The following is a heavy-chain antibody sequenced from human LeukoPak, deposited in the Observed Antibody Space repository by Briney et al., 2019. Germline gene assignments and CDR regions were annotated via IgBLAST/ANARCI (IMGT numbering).Heavy chain of an antibody. D-gene: IGHD3-10*01. J-gene: IGHJ6*03. CDR2: IYPGDSDS. Sequence: GESLKISCRGSGYNFNSYWIGWVRQKPGKGLEWVGIIYPGDSDSRYGPSFQGQVSISVDNSIATAYLQWSSLKASDTAMYYCARGTMVRGVINYMDVWGKGTTVTVSS. V-gene: IGHV5-51*01. CDR1: GYNFNSYW. CDR3: ARGTMVRGVINYMDV.